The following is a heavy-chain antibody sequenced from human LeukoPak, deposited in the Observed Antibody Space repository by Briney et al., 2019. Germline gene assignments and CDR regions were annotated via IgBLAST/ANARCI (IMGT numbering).Heavy chain of an antibody. Sequence: PGGSLRLSCAASGFTFSTFTLNWVRQAPGKGLEWVASIPGSISDMSYADSVKGRFTFSRDNAKNSLYLQMNSLRAEDTAVYYCTRTSGPVGAFDIWGQGTMVTVSS. CDR3: TRTSGPVGAFDI. CDR2: IPGSISDM. D-gene: IGHD7-27*01. CDR1: GFTFSTFT. V-gene: IGHV3-21*01. J-gene: IGHJ3*02.